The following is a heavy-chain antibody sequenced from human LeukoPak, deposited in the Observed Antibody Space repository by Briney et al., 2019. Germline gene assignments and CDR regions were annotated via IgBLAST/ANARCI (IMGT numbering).Heavy chain of an antibody. D-gene: IGHD3-22*01. V-gene: IGHV4-61*02. CDR3: ARDAYYYDTSGYHLLDF. J-gene: IGHJ4*02. CDR2: IYTSGDT. Sequence: SETLSLTCTVSGGSISSGSYYWTWIRQSAGKGLEWIGRIYTSGDTYYNPSLNGRVTMSVDTSKNQFSLNLSSVTAADTAVYYCARDAYYYDTSGYHLLDFWGQGTLVTVSS. CDR1: GGSISSGSYY.